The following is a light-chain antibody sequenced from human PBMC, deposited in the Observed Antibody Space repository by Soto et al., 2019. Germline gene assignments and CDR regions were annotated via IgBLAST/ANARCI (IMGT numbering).Light chain of an antibody. CDR2: DVS. Sequence: QSALTQPASVSGSPGQSISISCTGTSSDVGGYNYVSWYQQHPGKAPKLMIYDVSNRPSGVSNRFSGSKSGNTASLTISGLHAEDEADYYCSSSTSSSTLGVFGGGTKVTVL. CDR1: SSDVGGYNY. CDR3: SSSTSSSTLGV. J-gene: IGLJ2*01. V-gene: IGLV2-14*01.